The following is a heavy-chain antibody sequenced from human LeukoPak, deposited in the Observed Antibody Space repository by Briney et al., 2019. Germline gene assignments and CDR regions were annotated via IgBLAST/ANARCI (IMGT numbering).Heavy chain of an antibody. V-gene: IGHV3-30-3*01. CDR3: ARARGFLHPFDY. Sequence: GGSLRLSCAASGFTFSSYAMHWVRQAPGKGLEWVAVTSYDGSNKYYADSVKGRFTISRDNSKNTLYLQMNSLRAEDTAVYYCARARGFLHPFDYWGQGTLVTVSS. CDR2: TSYDGSNK. CDR1: GFTFSSYA. D-gene: IGHD3-10*01. J-gene: IGHJ4*02.